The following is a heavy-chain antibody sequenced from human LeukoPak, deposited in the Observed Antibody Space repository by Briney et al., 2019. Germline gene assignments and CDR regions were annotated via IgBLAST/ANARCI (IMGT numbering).Heavy chain of an antibody. CDR1: GFTFNSY. Sequence: GESLRLSCAASGFTFNSYMGWVRPAPEDGLEWVAIINRDETDIYYVDSVKGRFTISRDNAKSSLFLEMNSLRVEDTGVYYCARGDGRGRSDGATWGPGTLVTVSS. V-gene: IGHV3-7*01. D-gene: IGHD6-19*01. CDR2: INRDETDI. CDR3: ARGDGRGRSDGAT. J-gene: IGHJ1*01.